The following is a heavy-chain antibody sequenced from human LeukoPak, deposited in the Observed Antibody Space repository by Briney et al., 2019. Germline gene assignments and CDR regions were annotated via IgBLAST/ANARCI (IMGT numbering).Heavy chain of an antibody. CDR1: GLTFSSYE. CDR2: ISSSASTI. J-gene: IGHJ4*02. CDR3: ARGRTSGYAGTFDY. Sequence: PGGSLRLSCAASGLTFSSYEMNWVRQAPGKGLEWVSYISSSASTIYYADSVKGRFTISRDNAKNSLYLQMNSLRAEDTAVYYCARGRTSGYAGTFDYWGQGTLVTVSS. D-gene: IGHD3-22*01. V-gene: IGHV3-48*03.